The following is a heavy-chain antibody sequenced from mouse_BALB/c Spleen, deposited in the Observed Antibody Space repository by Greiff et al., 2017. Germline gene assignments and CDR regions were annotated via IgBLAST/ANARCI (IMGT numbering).Heavy chain of an antibody. Sequence: VQLHQSGAELVKPGASVKLSCKASGYTFTSYYMYWVKQRPGQGLEWIGEINPSNGGTNFNEKFKSKATLTVDKSSSTAYMQLSSLTSEDSAVYYCTRWAYEYDDPGYFDDWGQGTTLTVSS. CDR3: TRWAYEYDDPGYFDD. J-gene: IGHJ2*01. V-gene: IGHV1S81*02. D-gene: IGHD2-4*01. CDR2: INPSNGGT. CDR1: GYTFTSYY.